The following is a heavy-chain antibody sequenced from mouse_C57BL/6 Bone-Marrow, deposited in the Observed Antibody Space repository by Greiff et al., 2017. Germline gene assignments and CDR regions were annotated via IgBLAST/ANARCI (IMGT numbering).Heavy chain of an antibody. CDR1: GFNIKDDY. CDR3: TTYGSSHEKAY. V-gene: IGHV14-4*01. Sequence: EVQLQESGAELVRPGASVKLSCTASGFNIKDDYMHWVKQRPEQGLEWIGWIDPENGDTEYASKFQGKATITADTSSNTAYLQLSSLTSEDTAVYYCTTYGSSHEKAYWGQGTTLTVSS. D-gene: IGHD1-1*01. J-gene: IGHJ2*01. CDR2: IDPENGDT.